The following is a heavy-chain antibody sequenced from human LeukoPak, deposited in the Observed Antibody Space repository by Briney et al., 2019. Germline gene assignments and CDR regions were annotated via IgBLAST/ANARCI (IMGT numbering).Heavy chain of an antibody. D-gene: IGHD1-26*01. CDR1: GFTFSDYY. V-gene: IGHV3-11*01. Sequence: PGGSLRLSCAASGFTFSDYYMSWIRQAPGKGLEWVSYISSSGSTIYYADSVKGRFTISRDNAKNSLYLQMNSLRAEDTAVYYCARRTDAFSDRSPHDYWGQGTLVTVSS. J-gene: IGHJ4*02. CDR2: ISSSGSTI. CDR3: ARRTDAFSDRSPHDY.